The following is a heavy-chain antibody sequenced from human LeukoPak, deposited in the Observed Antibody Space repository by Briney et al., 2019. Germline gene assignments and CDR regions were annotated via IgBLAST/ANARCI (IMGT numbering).Heavy chain of an antibody. CDR2: IPTDDNPT. J-gene: IGHJ4*02. V-gene: IGHV3-74*01. CDR3: ARYHYFKIDF. D-gene: IGHD2/OR15-2a*01. Sequence: PGGSLRLSCAASGFVFSNFVMHWVRQAPGKGLVWVSRIPTDDNPTNYADFVQGRFTISRDNAKNTVYLQMNNLRAEDTAVYYCARYHYFKIDFWGQGTLVTVSS. CDR1: GFVFSNFV.